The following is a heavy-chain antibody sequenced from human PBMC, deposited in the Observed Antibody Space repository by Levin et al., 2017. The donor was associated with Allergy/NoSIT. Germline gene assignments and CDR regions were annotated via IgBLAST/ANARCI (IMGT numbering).Heavy chain of an antibody. D-gene: IGHD3-9*01. Sequence: GGSLRLSCAASGFTFSSYSMNWVRQAPGKGLEWVSYISSSSSTIYYADSVKGRFTISRDNAKNSLYLQMNSLRAEDTAVYYCARLHGLYYDILTDTSFDYWGQGTLVTVSS. CDR1: GFTFSSYS. J-gene: IGHJ4*02. CDR2: ISSSSSTI. V-gene: IGHV3-48*01. CDR3: ARLHGLYYDILTDTSFDY.